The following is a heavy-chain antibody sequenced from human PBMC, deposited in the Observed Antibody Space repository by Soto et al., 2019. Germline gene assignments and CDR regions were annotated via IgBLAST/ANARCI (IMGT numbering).Heavy chain of an antibody. D-gene: IGHD2-2*01. CDR1: GYTFSLNY. CDR2: INPSGGIT. CDR3: ARRFCTDNSCYYFDF. J-gene: IGHJ4*02. Sequence: QVQLVQSGAEVKKPGASVKVSCKASGYTFSLNYIHWVRQAPGHGLEWMGMINPSGGITNYAQTFQGRVTMTTDTSTSTVYMELSSLRSEDTAMYYCARRFCTDNSCYYFDFWGQGSLVTVSS. V-gene: IGHV1-46*01.